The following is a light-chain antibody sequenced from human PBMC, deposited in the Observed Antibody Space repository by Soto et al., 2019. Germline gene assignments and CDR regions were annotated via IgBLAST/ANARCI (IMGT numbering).Light chain of an antibody. Sequence: EIVLTQYPGTLSLSPGERATLSCRASQSVSSNYLAWYQQKPGQAPRLLIYGASTRATGIPARFSGSGSGADFTLTISSLEPEDFTVYYCQQRYNWPRTFGQGTKVDIK. CDR2: GAS. J-gene: IGKJ1*01. V-gene: IGKV3D-20*02. CDR3: QQRYNWPRT. CDR1: QSVSSNY.